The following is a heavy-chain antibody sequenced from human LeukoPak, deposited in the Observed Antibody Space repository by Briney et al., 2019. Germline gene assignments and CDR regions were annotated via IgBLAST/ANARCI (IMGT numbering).Heavy chain of an antibody. CDR2: IYWDDEK. V-gene: IGHV2-5*02. J-gene: IGHJ3*02. Sequence: SGPTLVNPTQTLTLTCTFSGFSLSTSGVGVGWIRQPPGKALEWLALIYWDDEKRYSPSLKSRLTITKDTSKNQVVLTMTNMDPVDTATYYCAHRPYYYDSDAFDIWGQGTMATVSS. CDR1: GFSLSTSGVG. CDR3: AHRPYYYDSDAFDI. D-gene: IGHD3-22*01.